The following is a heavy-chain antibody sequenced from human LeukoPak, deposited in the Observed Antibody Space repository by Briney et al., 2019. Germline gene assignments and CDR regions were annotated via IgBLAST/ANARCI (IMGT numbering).Heavy chain of an antibody. V-gene: IGHV4-61*02. J-gene: IGHJ3*02. CDR2: IYTSGST. D-gene: IGHD3-22*01. CDR3: ARDPYYYDSSGPIGQGAFDI. Sequence: PSETLSLTCTVSGGSISSGSYYWSWIRQPAGKGLEWIGRIYTSGSTNYNPSLKSRVTISVDTSKNQFSLKLSSVTAADTAVYYCARDPYYYDSSGPIGQGAFDIWGQGTMVTVSS. CDR1: GGSISSGSYY.